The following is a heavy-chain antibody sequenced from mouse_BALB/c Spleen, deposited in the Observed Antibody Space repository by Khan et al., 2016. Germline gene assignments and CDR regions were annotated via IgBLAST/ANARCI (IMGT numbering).Heavy chain of an antibody. Sequence: QVQLKQSGPGLVAPSQSLSITCTVSGFSLTGYGVNWVRQPPGKGLEWLGKIWADGRTDYNSALKSRVSISKDNSKSQVVLKMNSLQTDDTANYYCSSDYDGFAYWGHGTLVIVSA. CDR3: SSDYDGFAY. CDR2: IWADGRT. D-gene: IGHD1-1*01. CDR1: GFSLTGYG. J-gene: IGHJ3*01. V-gene: IGHV2-6-7*01.